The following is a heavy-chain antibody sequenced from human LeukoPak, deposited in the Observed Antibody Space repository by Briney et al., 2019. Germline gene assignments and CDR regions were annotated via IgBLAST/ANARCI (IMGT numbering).Heavy chain of an antibody. CDR2: INPNSGGT. CDR1: GYTFTGYY. Sequence: ASVKVSCKASGYTFTGYYIHWVRQAPGQGLEWMGWINPNSGGTNYARRFQGRVTMTRDASISTAYMELSSLRSDDTAVYYCARVVDGYNYGAFDLWGQGTVVTVSS. CDR3: ARVVDGYNYGAFDL. D-gene: IGHD5-24*01. V-gene: IGHV1-2*02. J-gene: IGHJ3*01.